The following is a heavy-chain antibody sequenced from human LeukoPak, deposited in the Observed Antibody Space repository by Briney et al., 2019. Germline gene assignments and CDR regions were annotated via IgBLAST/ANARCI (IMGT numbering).Heavy chain of an antibody. CDR3: ARDRFSSGAAYFDY. CDR1: GLTLSNSA. CDR2: ISYDGSNA. D-gene: IGHD6-19*01. V-gene: IGHV3-30-3*01. Sequence: GGSLRLSCAASGLTLSNSAMHWVRQAPGKGLEWVAVISYDGSNAYCADSVKGRFTISRDNSKNTLYLQMNSLRAEDTAVYYCARDRFSSGAAYFDYWGQGTLVTVSS. J-gene: IGHJ4*02.